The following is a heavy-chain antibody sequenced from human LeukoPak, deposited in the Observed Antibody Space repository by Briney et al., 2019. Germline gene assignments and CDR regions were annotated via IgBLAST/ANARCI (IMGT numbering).Heavy chain of an antibody. CDR2: INLDGSVI. Sequence: GGSLTLSCAASGFTFSSYSMSWVRQAPGKGLEWVANINLDGSVIHYVDSAKGRFTISRDNAKNSLYLQMNYLRAEDTALYYCATSDDSSGSDWGQGTLVTVSS. J-gene: IGHJ4*02. CDR1: GFTFSSYS. D-gene: IGHD3-22*01. V-gene: IGHV3-7*01. CDR3: ATSDDSSGSD.